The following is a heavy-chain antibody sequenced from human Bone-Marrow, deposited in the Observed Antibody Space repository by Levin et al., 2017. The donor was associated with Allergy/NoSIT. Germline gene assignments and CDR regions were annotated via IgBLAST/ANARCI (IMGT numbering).Heavy chain of an antibody. CDR3: TTGDSYYFDNSGYFNSDY. Sequence: GGSLRLSCSASGITFTDAWMSWVRQAPGKGLEWVGRIKTKSDGGAADYAAPVKGRFTISRDDTTRTLYLQMNSLNTEDTGVYYCTTGDSYYFDNSGYFNSDYWGQGTLVTVSS. D-gene: IGHD3-22*01. CDR2: IKTKSDGGAA. CDR1: GITFTDAW. J-gene: IGHJ4*02. V-gene: IGHV3-15*01.